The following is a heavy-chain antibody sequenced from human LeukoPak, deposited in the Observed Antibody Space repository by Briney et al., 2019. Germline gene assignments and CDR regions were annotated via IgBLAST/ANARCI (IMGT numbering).Heavy chain of an antibody. D-gene: IGHD3-10*01. Sequence: GGSLRLSCAASGFTFSSYAMHWVRQAPGKGLEWVAVISYDGSSKYYADSVKGRFTISRDNSKNTLYLQMNSLRAEDTAVYYCARDTLYYGSGSYAYYYYGMDVWGKGTTVTVSS. CDR1: GFTFSSYA. V-gene: IGHV3-30*04. CDR3: ARDTLYYGSGSYAYYYYGMDV. J-gene: IGHJ6*04. CDR2: ISYDGSSK.